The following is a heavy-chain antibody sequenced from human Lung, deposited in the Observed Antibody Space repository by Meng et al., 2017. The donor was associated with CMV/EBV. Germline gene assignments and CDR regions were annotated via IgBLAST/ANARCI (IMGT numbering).Heavy chain of an antibody. Sequence: ASXXVSXKASGYTFTSYGISWVRQAPGQGLEWMGWISAYNGNTNYAQKLQGRVTMTTDTSTSTAYMELRSLRSDDTAVYYCARVMAVGYNWNHYGGEVSWFEPGXQGNXVTVSS. D-gene: IGHD1-20*01. CDR1: GYTFTSYG. V-gene: IGHV1-18*01. CDR2: ISAYNGNT. J-gene: IGHJ5*02. CDR3: ARVMAVGYNWNHYGGEVSWFEP.